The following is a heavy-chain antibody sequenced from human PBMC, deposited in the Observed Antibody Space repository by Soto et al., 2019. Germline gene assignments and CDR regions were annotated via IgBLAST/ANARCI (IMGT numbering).Heavy chain of an antibody. J-gene: IGHJ6*03. Sequence: QVQLVESGGGVVQPGRSLRLSCAASGFTFSSYGMHWVRQAPGKGLEWVAVIWYDGSNKYYADSVKGRFTISRDNSKNRLYLQMNSLRAEDTAVYYCARDGGAARPGGNYYYYYMDVWGKGTTVTVSS. CDR2: IWYDGSNK. CDR1: GFTFSSYG. CDR3: ARDGGAARPGGNYYYYYMDV. V-gene: IGHV3-33*01. D-gene: IGHD6-6*01.